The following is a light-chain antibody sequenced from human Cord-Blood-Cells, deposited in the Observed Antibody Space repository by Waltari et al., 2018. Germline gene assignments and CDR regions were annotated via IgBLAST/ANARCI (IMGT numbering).Light chain of an antibody. CDR1: QSISSY. CDR2: AAS. CDR3: QQSYSTPLLT. Sequence: DLQMTQSPSSLSASVADRVTITCRASQSISSYLNWYQQKPGIAPKLLIYAASSLQSGVPSRFSGSGSGTDFTLTISSLQPEDFATYYCQQSYSTPLLTFGGGTKVEIK. J-gene: IGKJ4*01. V-gene: IGKV1-39*01.